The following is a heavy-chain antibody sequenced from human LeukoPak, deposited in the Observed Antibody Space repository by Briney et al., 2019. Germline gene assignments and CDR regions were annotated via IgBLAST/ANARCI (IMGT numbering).Heavy chain of an antibody. CDR2: IYYSGST. Sequence: PSETLSLTCTVSGGSISSYYWSWIRQPPGKGLEWFGYIYYSGSTNYNPSLKSRVTISVDTSKNQFSLKLSSVTAADTAVYYCARLVGSGSYYFDYWGQGTLVTVSS. V-gene: IGHV4-59*01. CDR3: ARLVGSGSYYFDY. D-gene: IGHD3-10*01. J-gene: IGHJ4*02. CDR1: GGSISSYY.